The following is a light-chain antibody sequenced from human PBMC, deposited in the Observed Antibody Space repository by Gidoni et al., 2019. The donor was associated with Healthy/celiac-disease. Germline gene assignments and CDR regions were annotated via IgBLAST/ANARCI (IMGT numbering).Light chain of an antibody. CDR2: DVS. CDR1: STDVGGYNY. J-gene: IGLJ1*01. Sequence: QSALTPPVSVSGSPGQSITISCTGTSTDVGGYNYVSWYQQHPGKAPKLMIYDVSNRPSGVSNRFSGSKSGNTASLTISGLQAEDEADYYCSSYTSSSTYYVFGTGTKVTVL. V-gene: IGLV2-14*01. CDR3: SSYTSSSTYYV.